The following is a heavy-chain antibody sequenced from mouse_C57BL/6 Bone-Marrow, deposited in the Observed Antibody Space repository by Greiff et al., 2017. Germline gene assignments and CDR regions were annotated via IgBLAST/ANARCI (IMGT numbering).Heavy chain of an antibody. J-gene: IGHJ4*01. D-gene: IGHD1-1*01. CDR2: IHPNSGST. CDR3: AREDGSSWRYAMDY. CDR1: GYTFTSYW. Sequence: VQLQQPGAELVKPGASVKLSCKASGYTFTSYWMHWVKQRPGQGLEWIGMIHPNSGSTNYNEKFKSKATLNVDKSSSTAYMQLSSLTSEDSAVYYCAREDGSSWRYAMDYWGQGTSVTVSS. V-gene: IGHV1-64*01.